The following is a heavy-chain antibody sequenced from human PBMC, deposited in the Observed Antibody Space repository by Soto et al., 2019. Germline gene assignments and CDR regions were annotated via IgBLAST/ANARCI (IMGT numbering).Heavy chain of an antibody. CDR1: GGSFSGYY. Sequence: SETLSLTCAVYGGSFSGYYWSWIRQPPGKGLEWIGEINHSGSTNYNPSLKSRVTISVDTSKNQFSLKLSSVTAADTAVYYCAREVPAAIYYYYMDVWGKGTTVTVSS. CDR2: INHSGST. J-gene: IGHJ6*03. CDR3: AREVPAAIYYYYMDV. V-gene: IGHV4-34*01. D-gene: IGHD2-2*01.